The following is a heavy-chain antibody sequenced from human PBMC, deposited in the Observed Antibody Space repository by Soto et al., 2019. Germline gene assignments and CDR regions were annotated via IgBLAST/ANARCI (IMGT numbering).Heavy chain of an antibody. Sequence: ASVKVSCKASGYTFTSYYMHWVRQAPGQRLQWIGIINPSGGSTSYAQKFQGRVTITADKSTSTAYMELSSLRSEDTAVYYCARDPDIVVVPAAITYYYYGMDVWGQGTTVTVSS. CDR2: INPSGGST. V-gene: IGHV1-46*01. CDR1: GYTFTSYY. J-gene: IGHJ6*02. CDR3: ARDPDIVVVPAAITYYYYGMDV. D-gene: IGHD2-2*01.